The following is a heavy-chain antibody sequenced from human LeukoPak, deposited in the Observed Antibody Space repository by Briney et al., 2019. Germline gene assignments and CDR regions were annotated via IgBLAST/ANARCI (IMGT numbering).Heavy chain of an antibody. D-gene: IGHD6-19*01. CDR2: INPNSGGT. CDR1: GYTVTAYY. J-gene: IGHJ4*02. CDR3: ATASLNGYSSGWHSFDY. Sequence: GASVKVSCKASGYTVTAYYMHWVRQAPGQGLEWMGWINPNSGGTNYAQKFQDRVTVTRDTSISTAYMEMNRLRSDDTAVYYCATASLNGYSSGWHSFDYWGQGTLVTVSS. V-gene: IGHV1-2*02.